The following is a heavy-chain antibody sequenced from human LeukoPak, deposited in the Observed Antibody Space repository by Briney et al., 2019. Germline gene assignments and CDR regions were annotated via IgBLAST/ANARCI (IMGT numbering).Heavy chain of an antibody. D-gene: IGHD6-25*01. J-gene: IGHJ4*02. Sequence: SETLSLTCAVHGGSFSGYYWSWIRQPPGKGLEWIGEINHSGSTNYNPSLKSRVTISVDTSKNQFSLKLSSVTAADTAVYFCSSGPYFDYWGQGTLVTVSS. CDR3: SSGPYFDY. CDR2: INHSGST. CDR1: GGSFSGYY. V-gene: IGHV4-34*01.